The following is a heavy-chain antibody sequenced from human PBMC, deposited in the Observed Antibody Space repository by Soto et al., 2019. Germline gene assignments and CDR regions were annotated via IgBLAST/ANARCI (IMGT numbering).Heavy chain of an antibody. Sequence: PSETLSLTCTVSGGSISSNYWTWIRQPPGKGLEWIGYVYNSGSTNYNPSLKSRVTISEDTSKSQFSLKVNSMTAAATAVYYCASSPREAVAGYTLDNWGQGILVTVYS. CDR1: GGSISSNY. V-gene: IGHV4-59*01. J-gene: IGHJ4*02. CDR3: ASSPREAVAGYTLDN. CDR2: VYNSGST. D-gene: IGHD1-1*01.